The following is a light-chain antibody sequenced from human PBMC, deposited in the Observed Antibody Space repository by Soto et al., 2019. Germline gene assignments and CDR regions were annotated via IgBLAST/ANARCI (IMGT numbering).Light chain of an antibody. CDR1: SSNIVSNT. CDR2: ISD. J-gene: IGLJ3*02. V-gene: IGLV1-44*01. CDR3: ATWDDSLNVPV. Sequence: QSVLTQPPSASGTPGQRVTISCSGNSSNIVSNTVNWYQQLPGAAHKLLIWISDQRPSGVPDRFSGSKSGTSAALAISGLQYEDEAAYYCATWDDSLNVPVFGEGTQLTVL.